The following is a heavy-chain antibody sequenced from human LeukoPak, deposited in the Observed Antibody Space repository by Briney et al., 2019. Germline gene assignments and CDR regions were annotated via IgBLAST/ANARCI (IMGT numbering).Heavy chain of an antibody. D-gene: IGHD3-10*01. V-gene: IGHV4-34*01. Sequence: SETLSLTCAVYGGSFSGYYWSWIRQPPGKGLEWIGEINHSGSTNYNPSLKSRVTISVDTSKNQFSLTLSSVTAADTAVYYCARGNGDSWGQGTLVTVSS. CDR2: INHSGST. J-gene: IGHJ4*02. CDR1: GGSFSGYY. CDR3: ARGNGDS.